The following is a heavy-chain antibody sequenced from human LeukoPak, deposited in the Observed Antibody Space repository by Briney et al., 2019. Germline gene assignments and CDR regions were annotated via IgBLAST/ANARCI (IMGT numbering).Heavy chain of an antibody. D-gene: IGHD3-3*01. CDR2: IYTSGST. CDR3: ARELYMTPGFWSVPWPYYYYYMDV. CDR1: GGSISSYY. Sequence: PSETLSLTCTVSGGSISSYYWSWIRQPAGKGLEWIGRIYTSGSTNYNPSLKSRVTMSVDTSKNQFSLKLSSVTAADTAVYYCARELYMTPGFWSVPWPYYYYYMDVWGKGTTVIVSS. V-gene: IGHV4-4*07. J-gene: IGHJ6*03.